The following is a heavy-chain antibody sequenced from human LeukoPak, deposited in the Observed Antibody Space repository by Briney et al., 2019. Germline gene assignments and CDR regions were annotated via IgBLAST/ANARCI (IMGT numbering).Heavy chain of an antibody. CDR2: IIPIFGTA. Sequence: SVKVSCKASGYTFNTYGITWVRQAPGQGLEWMGGIIPIFGTANYAQKFQGRVTITADKSTSTAYMELSSLRSEDTAVYYCARNRLYYDSSGYSYNDYWGQGTLSPSPQ. J-gene: IGHJ4*02. CDR1: GYTFNTYG. D-gene: IGHD3-22*01. CDR3: ARNRLYYDSSGYSYNDY. V-gene: IGHV1-69*06.